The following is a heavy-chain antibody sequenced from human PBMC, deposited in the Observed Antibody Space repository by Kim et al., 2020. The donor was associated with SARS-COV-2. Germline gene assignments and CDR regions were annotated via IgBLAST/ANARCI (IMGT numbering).Heavy chain of an antibody. CDR3: AISFGSGTFYD. CDR2: ISYRGTA. CDR1: GGSISSGRYY. V-gene: IGHV4-31*03. J-gene: IGHJ4*02. Sequence: SETLSLTCSVSGGSISSGRYYWGWIRQRPGKGLEWIGYISYRGTAYYNPSLKSRLTISVDTSKSQFSLKLTSVTAADTAVYFCAISFGSGTFYDWGQGTLVTVSS. D-gene: IGHD3-10*01.